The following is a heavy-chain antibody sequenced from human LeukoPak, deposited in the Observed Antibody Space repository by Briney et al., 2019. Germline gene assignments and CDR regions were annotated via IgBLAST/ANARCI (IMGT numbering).Heavy chain of an antibody. CDR3: ARAYSSSWYLNWSDP. CDR2: IYHSGST. D-gene: IGHD6-13*01. CDR1: GYSISSGYY. V-gene: IGHV4-38-2*02. J-gene: IGHJ5*02. Sequence: SETLSLTCTVSGYSISSGYYWGWIRQPPGKGLEWIGNIYHSGSTYYNPSLKSRVTISVDTSKNQFSLKLSSVTAADTAVYYCARAYSSSWYLNWSDPWGQGTPVTVSS.